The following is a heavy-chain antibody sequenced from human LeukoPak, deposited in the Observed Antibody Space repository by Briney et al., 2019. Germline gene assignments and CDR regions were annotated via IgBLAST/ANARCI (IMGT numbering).Heavy chain of an antibody. CDR1: GDSISGSY. Sequence: SETLSLTCTVSGDSISGSYWSWLRQPPGQGLEYIGYIYSSGTTNYNPSLKSRFTISVDTSRNQLFLKLTSVTAADTAVYFCAKKGGSGNLVYFDYWGQGALVTVSS. J-gene: IGHJ4*02. CDR3: AKKGGSGNLVYFDY. CDR2: IYSSGTT. V-gene: IGHV4-4*09. D-gene: IGHD3-10*01.